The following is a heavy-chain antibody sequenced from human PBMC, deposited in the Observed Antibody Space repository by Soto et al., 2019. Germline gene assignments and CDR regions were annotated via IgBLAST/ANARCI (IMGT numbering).Heavy chain of an antibody. D-gene: IGHD6-6*01. CDR1: GFTVNSNY. V-gene: IGHV3-66*01. J-gene: IGHJ5*02. CDR3: VRDFVIAAGNWSDP. Sequence: EVQLVESGGGLVQPGGSLRLSCVASGFTVNSNYMNWVRQAPGKGLEWVSVIYKEGGTNCANTVKGRFTTSRDNSRNTVYLQMNSLRVEDTAVYYWVRDFVIAAGNWSDPWGQGTLVTVSS. CDR2: IYKEGGT.